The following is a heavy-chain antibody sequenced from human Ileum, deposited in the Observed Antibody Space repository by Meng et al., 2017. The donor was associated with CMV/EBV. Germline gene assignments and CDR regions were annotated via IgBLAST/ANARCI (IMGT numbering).Heavy chain of an antibody. V-gene: IGHV4-4*02. CDR1: GGSNITSNG. J-gene: IGHJ4*02. CDR2: VYHGGHS. Sequence: SGGSNITSNGGNGVRRPPGKGLEWIGAVYHGGHSDYNPSLRSRLTMSVDKSKNQFTLDLSSVTAADTAVYYCARDHVFGDYQNYLEYWGQGTLVTVSS. D-gene: IGHD4-17*01. CDR3: ARDHVFGDYQNYLEY.